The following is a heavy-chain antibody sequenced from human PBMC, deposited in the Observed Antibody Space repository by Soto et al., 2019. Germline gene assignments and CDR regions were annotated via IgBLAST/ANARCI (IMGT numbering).Heavy chain of an antibody. D-gene: IGHD2-15*01. CDR3: ARPLGYCSGGSCYWGFFDY. V-gene: IGHV4-39*01. J-gene: IGHJ4*02. CDR1: GGSISSSSYY. Sequence: QLQLQESGPGLVKTSETLSLTCTVSGGSISSSSYYWGWIRQPPGKGLEWIGSIYYSGSTYYNPSLKSRVTISVDTSKNQLSLKLSSVTAADTAVYYCARPLGYCSGGSCYWGFFDYWGQGTLVTVSS. CDR2: IYYSGST.